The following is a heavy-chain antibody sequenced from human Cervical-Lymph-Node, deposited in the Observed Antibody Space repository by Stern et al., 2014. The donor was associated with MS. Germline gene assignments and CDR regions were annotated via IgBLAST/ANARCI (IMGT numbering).Heavy chain of an antibody. J-gene: IGHJ4*02. V-gene: IGHV4-30-4*01. Sequence: VQLVESGPGLVKPSQTLSLTCAVTGGSISSAEYYWSWIRQSPGKGLEWIGSIHNSGTTYYNPSLKSRVTIFIDTSKNQLFLELRSVTAADTAVYYCSRDADGYSLVFGYWGRGTLVTVSS. CDR3: SRDADGYSLVFGY. CDR1: GGSISSAEYY. D-gene: IGHD5-24*01. CDR2: IHNSGTT.